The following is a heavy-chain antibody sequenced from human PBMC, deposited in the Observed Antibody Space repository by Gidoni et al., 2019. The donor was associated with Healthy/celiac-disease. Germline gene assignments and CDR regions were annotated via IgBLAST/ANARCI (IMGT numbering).Heavy chain of an antibody. CDR1: RFTFSSYA. V-gene: IGHV3-30-3*01. D-gene: IGHD6-19*01. J-gene: IGHJ4*02. CDR2: ISYDGSNK. Sequence: QVQLVDSGCGVVQPGRSMRLSCAASRFTFSSYAMHWVRHAPGKGLEWGAVISYDGSNKDYADSVKGRVTISRDNSKNTLYLQMNSLRAEDTAVYYCARLQWLVHPSMGGHDYWGQGTLVTVSS. CDR3: ARLQWLVHPSMGGHDY.